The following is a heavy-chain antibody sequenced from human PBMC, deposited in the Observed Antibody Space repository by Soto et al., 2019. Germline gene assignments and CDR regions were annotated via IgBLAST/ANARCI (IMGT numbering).Heavy chain of an antibody. J-gene: IGHJ6*01. V-gene: IGHV1-2*04. D-gene: IGHD3-16*01. CDR2: INPNSGGT. CDR1: GYTFTAYY. Sequence: ASVKVSCKASGYTFTAYYMHWVRQAPGQGLEWMGWINPNSGGTNYAQNFQGYVTMTRDTSIGTAYMELSRLRSDDTAVYYCAREITPLRTRLFYSHGVEVLGQGTTVNVSS. CDR3: AREITPLRTRLFYSHGVEV.